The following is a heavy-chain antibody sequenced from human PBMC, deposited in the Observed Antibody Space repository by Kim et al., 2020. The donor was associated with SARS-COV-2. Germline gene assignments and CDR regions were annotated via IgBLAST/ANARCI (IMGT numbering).Heavy chain of an antibody. V-gene: IGHV3-15*01. CDR3: TTRLNIVVVPAAPIGNNWFDP. J-gene: IGHJ5*02. CDR2: IKSKTDGGTT. Sequence: GGSLRLSCAASGFTFSNAWMSWVRQDPGKGLEWVGRIKSKTDGGTTDYAAPVKGRFTISRDDSKNTLYLQMNSLKTEDTAVYYCTTRLNIVVVPAAPIGNNWFDPWGQGTLVTVSS. CDR1: GFTFSNAW. D-gene: IGHD2-2*01.